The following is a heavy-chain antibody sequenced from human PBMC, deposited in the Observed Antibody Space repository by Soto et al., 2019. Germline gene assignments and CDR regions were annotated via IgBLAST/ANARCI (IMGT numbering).Heavy chain of an antibody. V-gene: IGHV4-4*02. J-gene: IGHJ4*02. CDR2: IYHAGST. CDR3: ARGPPIVGNTTPLDS. CDR1: GGSITNSNW. D-gene: IGHD1-26*01. Sequence: PSETLSLTCTVSGGSITNSNWWSWVRLPPAKGLEWIGDIYHAGSTKYNPSLGRRVTISVDTFNNQFALTLTSVTAADTAVYFCARGPPIVGNTTPLDSWGQGTLVTVSS.